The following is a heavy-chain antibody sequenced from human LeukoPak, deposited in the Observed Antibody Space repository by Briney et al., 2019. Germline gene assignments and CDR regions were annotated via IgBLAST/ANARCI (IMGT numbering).Heavy chain of an antibody. J-gene: IGHJ6*02. Sequence: GRSLRLSCAASGFNFFTYGMHWVRQAPGKGLEWVAVIWYDGSNKYYADSVKGRFTISRDNSKNTLYLQMNSLRAEDTAVYYCARDQVIRVDYYYYGMDVWGQGTTVTVSS. CDR2: IWYDGSNK. CDR3: ARDQVIRVDYYYYGMDV. V-gene: IGHV3-33*01. CDR1: GFNFFTYG. D-gene: IGHD3-16*02.